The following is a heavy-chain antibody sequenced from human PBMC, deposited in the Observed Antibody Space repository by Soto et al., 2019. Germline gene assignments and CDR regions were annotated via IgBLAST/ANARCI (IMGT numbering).Heavy chain of an antibody. Sequence: QVQLVQSGAEVKKPGSSVKVSCKASGGTFSSYAISWVRQAPAQGLEWMGGIIPIFGTANYAQKFQGRVTITADESTSTAYLDLSSLRSEDTAVYYCAEGYSGYDALDYWGQGTLVTVSS. CDR2: IIPIFGTA. CDR3: AEGYSGYDALDY. D-gene: IGHD5-12*01. CDR1: GGTFSSYA. V-gene: IGHV1-69*12. J-gene: IGHJ4*02.